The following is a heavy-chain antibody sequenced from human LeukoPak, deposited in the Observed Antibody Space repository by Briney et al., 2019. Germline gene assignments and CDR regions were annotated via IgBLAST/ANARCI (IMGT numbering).Heavy chain of an antibody. CDR3: INGGGSYSWCDP. CDR2: LDPEDDET. CDR1: GYSHVELS. J-gene: IGHJ5*02. Sequence: ASVKVSCKVSGYSHVELSMHWVRQPPGKGLEWMGGLDPEDDETIYAQKFQGRVTMTEDTSTETAYMVLTSVTSEDTAVYYCINGGGSYSWCDPWPQGTLVTVSS. V-gene: IGHV1-24*01. D-gene: IGHD1-26*01.